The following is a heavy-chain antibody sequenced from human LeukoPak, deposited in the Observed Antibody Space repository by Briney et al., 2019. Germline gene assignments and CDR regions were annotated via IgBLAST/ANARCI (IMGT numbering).Heavy chain of an antibody. CDR3: AKGYCSSTSCLVANYYYYMDV. Sequence: GASVKVSCKASGGTFSSYAISWMRQAPGQGLEWMGGIIPIFGTANYAQKFQGRVTITTDESTSTAYMELSSLRSEDTAVYYCAKGYCSSTSCLVANYYYYMDVWGKGTTVTVSS. V-gene: IGHV1-69*05. D-gene: IGHD2-2*01. CDR2: IIPIFGTA. J-gene: IGHJ6*03. CDR1: GGTFSSYA.